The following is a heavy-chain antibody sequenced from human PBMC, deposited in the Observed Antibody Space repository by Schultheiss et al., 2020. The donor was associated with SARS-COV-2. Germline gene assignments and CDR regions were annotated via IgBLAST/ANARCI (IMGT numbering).Heavy chain of an antibody. D-gene: IGHD4-17*01. Sequence: GGSLRLSCAASGFTFSSYAMSWVRQAPGKGLEWVSAISGSGGSTYYADSVKGRFTISRDNSKNTLYLQMNSLRAEDTAVYYCAKAPYAVTVTKWYFDLWGRGTLGTVSS. CDR2: ISGSGGST. V-gene: IGHV3-23*01. J-gene: IGHJ2*01. CDR1: GFTFSSYA. CDR3: AKAPYAVTVTKWYFDL.